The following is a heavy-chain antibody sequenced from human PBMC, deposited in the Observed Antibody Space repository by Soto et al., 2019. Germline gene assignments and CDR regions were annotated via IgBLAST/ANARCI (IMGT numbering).Heavy chain of an antibody. D-gene: IGHD3-10*01. Sequence: VPLLESGGGLVQPGGSLRLSCAASGFTFSSYAMSWVRQAPGKGMEWVSAISGSGGSTYYADSVKGRFTISRDNSTNTLYLQMYRLRADDTAVYYCAKVAGELVARPPIFDYWGQGTLVTFS. CDR2: ISGSGGST. CDR1: GFTFSSYA. CDR3: AKVAGELVARPPIFDY. J-gene: IGHJ4*02. V-gene: IGHV3-23*01.